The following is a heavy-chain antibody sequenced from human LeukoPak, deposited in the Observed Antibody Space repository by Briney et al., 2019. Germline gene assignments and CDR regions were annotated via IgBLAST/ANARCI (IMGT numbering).Heavy chain of an antibody. Sequence: GGSLRLSCAASGFTFSSYSMNWVRQAPGKGLEWVSSISSSSSYIYYADSVKGRFTISRGNSKNTLFLQMSGLRVEDTAVYYCAKGAPVGGTRHFDHWGQGTLVTVSS. CDR2: ISSSSSYI. CDR3: AKGAPVGGTRHFDH. V-gene: IGHV3-21*04. J-gene: IGHJ5*02. CDR1: GFTFSSYS. D-gene: IGHD1-26*01.